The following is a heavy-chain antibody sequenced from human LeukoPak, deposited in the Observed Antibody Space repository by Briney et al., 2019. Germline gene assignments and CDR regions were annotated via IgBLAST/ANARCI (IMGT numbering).Heavy chain of an antibody. V-gene: IGHV3-48*02. CDR3: AREGPVVRGSEVDY. D-gene: IGHD4-23*01. J-gene: IGHJ4*02. CDR1: GFTFSTYS. CDR2: ISSSGNTI. Sequence: GGSLRLSCAASGFTFSTYSMDWVRQAPGKGLEWVSYISSSGNTIYYADSVKGRFTISRDNAKNSLYLQVNSLRDEDTAVYYCAREGPVVRGSEVDYWGQGTLVTVSS.